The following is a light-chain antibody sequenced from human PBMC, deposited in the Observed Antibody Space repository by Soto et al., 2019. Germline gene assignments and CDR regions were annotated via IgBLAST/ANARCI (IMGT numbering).Light chain of an antibody. CDR2: EVS. CDR3: SSYTSSSTRCV. J-gene: IGLJ1*01. Sequence: QSVLTQPASVSGCPGQSITISCTGTSSDVGGYNYVSWYQQHPGKAPKLMIYEVSNRPSGVSNRFSGSKSGNTASLTISGLQAEDEADYYCSSYTSSSTRCVFGTGTKVTVL. CDR1: SSDVGGYNY. V-gene: IGLV2-14*01.